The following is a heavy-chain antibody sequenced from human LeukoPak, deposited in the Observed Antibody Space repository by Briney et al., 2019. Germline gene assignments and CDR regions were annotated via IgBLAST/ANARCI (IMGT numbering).Heavy chain of an antibody. V-gene: IGHV5-51*01. CDR1: GSTFTTYW. Sequence: GESLKISCKVSGSTFTTYWVAWVRQMPGKGLEWMGIIYPGDSDTRYSPSFEDQVTISADKSISTAYLQWSSLKASDTAMYYCARLSYYDILTGYNYGMDVWGRGTTVTVSS. D-gene: IGHD3-9*01. CDR2: IYPGDSDT. J-gene: IGHJ6*02. CDR3: ARLSYYDILTGYNYGMDV.